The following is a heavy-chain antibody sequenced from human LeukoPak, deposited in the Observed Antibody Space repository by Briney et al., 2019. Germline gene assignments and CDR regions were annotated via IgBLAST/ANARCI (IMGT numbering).Heavy chain of an antibody. D-gene: IGHD3-9*01. V-gene: IGHV1-18*01. CDR3: AREGYDILTGYYSYYYYYMDV. CDR2: ISAYNGNT. Sequence: ASVKVSCKASGYTFTSYGISWVRQAPGQGLEWMGWISAYNGNTNYAQKLQGRVTMATDTSTSTAYMELRSLRSDDTAVYYCAREGYDILTGYYSYYYYYMDVWGKGTTVTVSS. CDR1: GYTFTSYG. J-gene: IGHJ6*03.